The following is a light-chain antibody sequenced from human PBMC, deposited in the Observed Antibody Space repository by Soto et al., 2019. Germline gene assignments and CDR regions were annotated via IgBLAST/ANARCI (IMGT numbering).Light chain of an antibody. J-gene: IGKJ1*01. CDR1: QSVSRSY. V-gene: IGKV3-20*01. Sequence: TVFTQSPGTLSFSPRERDTLSCRASQSVSRSYLAWYQRKPGQAPRLPNYGASSRATGIPHRFSGSGSGTDFTLSISRLAPEDFAVYYCQQSGSSPVTFGKGTKV. CDR2: GAS. CDR3: QQSGSSPVT.